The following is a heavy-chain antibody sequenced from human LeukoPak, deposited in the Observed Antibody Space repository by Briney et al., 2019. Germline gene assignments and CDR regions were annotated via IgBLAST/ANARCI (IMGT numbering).Heavy chain of an antibody. V-gene: IGHV1-2*02. D-gene: IGHD3-3*01. Sequence: ASVTVTCKASGYTFTGYYMHWVRQAPGQGLEWMGWINPNSGGTNYAQKFQGRVTMTRDTSISTAYMELSRLRSDDTAVYYCARSLRFLVWLCSNWPDRWGQGTLVTVSS. J-gene: IGHJ5*02. CDR3: ARSLRFLVWLCSNWPDR. CDR1: GYTFTGYY. CDR2: INPNSGGT.